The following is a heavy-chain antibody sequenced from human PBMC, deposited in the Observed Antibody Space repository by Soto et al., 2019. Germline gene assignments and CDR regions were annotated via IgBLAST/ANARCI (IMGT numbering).Heavy chain of an antibody. Sequence: KSSETLSLTCTVSGGSISSYYWTWIRQPPGKGLEWIASFYYTGSADYNPSLKSRITGSVASSRTQFSLRLRSVTAADSAVYYRSIELLRGTRGCYFGMDVWCQGATVTVSS. CDR1: GGSISSYY. J-gene: IGHJ6*02. D-gene: IGHD3-10*01. CDR2: FYYTGSA. V-gene: IGHV4-59*01. CDR3: SIELLRGTRGCYFGMDV.